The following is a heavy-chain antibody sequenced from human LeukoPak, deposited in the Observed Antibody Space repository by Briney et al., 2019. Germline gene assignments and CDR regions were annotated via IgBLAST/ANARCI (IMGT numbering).Heavy chain of an antibody. J-gene: IGHJ3*02. CDR2: ISSTDAGT. Sequence: PGGTQRLSCAASGFTFSNYGMNWVRQAPGKGLEWVSAISSTDAGTYHADSVRGRFTISRDSSKNTLYLQMNSLRAEDTAVYYCARGDLHYHDSTRRGFDIWGQGTMVTVSS. CDR3: ARGDLHYHDSTRRGFDI. D-gene: IGHD3-16*01. V-gene: IGHV3-23*01. CDR1: GFTFSNYG.